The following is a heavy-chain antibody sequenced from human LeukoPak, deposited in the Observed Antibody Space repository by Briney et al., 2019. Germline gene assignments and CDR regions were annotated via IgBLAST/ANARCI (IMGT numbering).Heavy chain of an antibody. V-gene: IGHV3-7*01. CDR3: ARTNYYFDN. CDR2: IKQDGSVK. J-gene: IGHJ4*02. D-gene: IGHD1-1*01. CDR1: GFTFSSYW. Sequence: GGSLRLSCAASGFTFSSYWMSWVRQAPGKGLEWVASIKQDGSVKNYVDSVKGRFTISRDNAENTLYLQMNSLRAEDTALYYCARTNYYFDNWGQGSLVTVSS.